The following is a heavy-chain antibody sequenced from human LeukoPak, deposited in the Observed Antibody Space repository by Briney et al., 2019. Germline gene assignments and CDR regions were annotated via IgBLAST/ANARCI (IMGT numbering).Heavy chain of an antibody. D-gene: IGHD6-13*01. CDR1: GFTFSSFA. J-gene: IGHJ4*02. CDR2: MSGYATST. Sequence: PGGSLRLSCAASGFTFSSFAMNWVRQAPGKGLEWVSTMSGYATSTYYADSVKGRFTISRDNSKTTLFLQMNSLRAEDTAVYYCAKRTSGSSWYSSDSWGQGTLVTVSS. V-gene: IGHV3-23*01. CDR3: AKRTSGSSWYSSDS.